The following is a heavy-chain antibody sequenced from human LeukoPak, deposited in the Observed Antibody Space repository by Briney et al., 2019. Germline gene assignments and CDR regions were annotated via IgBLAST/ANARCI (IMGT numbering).Heavy chain of an antibody. J-gene: IGHJ6*03. CDR3: ATLIQGGGISYYYYMDV. CDR1: GYTFTSYA. Sequence: ASVKVSCKASGYTFTSYAMNWVRQAPGQGLEWMGWINTNTGNPTYAQGFTGRFVFSLDTSVSTAYLQISSLKAEDTAVYYCATLIQGGGISYYYYMDVWGKGTTVTVSS. CDR2: INTNTGNP. D-gene: IGHD3-16*01. V-gene: IGHV7-4-1*02.